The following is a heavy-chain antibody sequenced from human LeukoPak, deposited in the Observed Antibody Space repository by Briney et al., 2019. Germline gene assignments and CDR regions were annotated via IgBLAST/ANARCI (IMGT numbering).Heavy chain of an antibody. Sequence: SETLSLTCTVSGDSISTYYWSWIRQPPGKGLEWIAYIDYRGSTTYNPSLRSRVTISVDTSRNQFSLKLSSVTAADTAVYYCAKMGEQYSYGYSPWGQGTLVTVSS. CDR2: IDYRGST. J-gene: IGHJ5*02. CDR3: AKMGEQYSYGYSP. D-gene: IGHD5-18*01. CDR1: GDSISTYY. V-gene: IGHV4-59*01.